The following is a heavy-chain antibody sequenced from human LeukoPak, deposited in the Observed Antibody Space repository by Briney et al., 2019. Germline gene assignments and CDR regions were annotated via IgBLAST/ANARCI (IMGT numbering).Heavy chain of an antibody. D-gene: IGHD6-19*01. J-gene: IGHJ4*02. CDR3: ARDRGIAVAGNLDY. Sequence: ASVKVSCKASGYTFTGYYMHWVRQAPGQGLKWMGWINPNSGGTNYAQKFQGRVTMTRDTSISTAYMELSRLRSDDTAVYYCARDRGIAVAGNLDYWGQGTLVTVSS. CDR1: GYTFTGYY. V-gene: IGHV1-2*02. CDR2: INPNSGGT.